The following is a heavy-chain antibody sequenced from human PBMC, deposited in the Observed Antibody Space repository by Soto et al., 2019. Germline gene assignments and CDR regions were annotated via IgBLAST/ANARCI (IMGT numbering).Heavy chain of an antibody. J-gene: IGHJ4*02. Sequence: ASVKVSCKASGYTFTGYYMHWVRQAPGQGLEWMGWINPNSGGTNYAQKFQGWVTMTRDTSISTAYMELSRLRSDDTAVYYCARYSHEQLFYYYFDYWGQGTLVTVSS. V-gene: IGHV1-2*04. CDR2: INPNSGGT. D-gene: IGHD6-6*01. CDR1: GYTFTGYY. CDR3: ARYSHEQLFYYYFDY.